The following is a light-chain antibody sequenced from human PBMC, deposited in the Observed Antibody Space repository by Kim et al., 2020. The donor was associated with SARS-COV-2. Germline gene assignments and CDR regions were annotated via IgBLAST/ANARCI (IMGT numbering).Light chain of an antibody. Sequence: DILMTQSPSSLSASVGDRVTITCRASQSISRYLNWYQQKPGKAPNLLIYAASSLQSGVPSRFSGSGSGTDFTLTISSLQPEDFAAYYCQQSYSNHRTFGEGTKVDIK. CDR3: QQSYSNHRT. V-gene: IGKV1-39*01. CDR1: QSISRY. J-gene: IGKJ1*01. CDR2: AAS.